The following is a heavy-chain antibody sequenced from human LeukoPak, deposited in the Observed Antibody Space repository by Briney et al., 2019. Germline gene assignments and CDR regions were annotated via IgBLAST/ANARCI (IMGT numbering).Heavy chain of an antibody. Sequence: SETLSFTCTVSGGSISSYYWSWIRQPAGKGLEWIGRIYTSGSTNYNPSLKSRVTMSVDTSKNQFSLKLSSVTAADTAVYYCARSRGNYDFWSGYYFYYYYMDVWGKGTTVTVSS. V-gene: IGHV4-4*07. CDR1: GGSISSYY. J-gene: IGHJ6*03. D-gene: IGHD3-3*01. CDR2: IYTSGST. CDR3: ARSRGNYDFWSGYYFYYYYMDV.